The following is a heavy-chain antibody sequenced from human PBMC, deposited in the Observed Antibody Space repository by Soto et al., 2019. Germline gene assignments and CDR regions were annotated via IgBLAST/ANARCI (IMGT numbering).Heavy chain of an antibody. J-gene: IGHJ5*02. CDR3: ARDREDIVVVPAAGASGWFDP. D-gene: IGHD2-2*01. V-gene: IGHV1-69*04. CDR2: IIPILGIA. Sequence: SVKVSCKASGGTFSSYTISWVRQAPGQGLEWMGRIIPILGIANYAQKFQGRVTITADKSTSTAYMELSSLRSEDTAVYYCARDREDIVVVPAAGASGWFDPWGQGTLVTVSS. CDR1: GGTFSSYT.